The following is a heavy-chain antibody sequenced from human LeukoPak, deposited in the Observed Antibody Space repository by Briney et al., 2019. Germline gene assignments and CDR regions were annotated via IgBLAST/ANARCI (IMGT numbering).Heavy chain of an antibody. J-gene: IGHJ1*01. Sequence: GGSLRLSSAASGVTFTNYWMHCVCQAPRKGLLCVSRINSDGHNRKYADSVKGRFTISRNNARNTLYLQMNSLRAEDTAVYYCARDSSGYYGYFQHWGQGTLVTVSS. CDR2: INSDGHNR. CDR1: GVTFTNYW. D-gene: IGHD3-22*01. V-gene: IGHV3-74*01. CDR3: ARDSSGYYGYFQH.